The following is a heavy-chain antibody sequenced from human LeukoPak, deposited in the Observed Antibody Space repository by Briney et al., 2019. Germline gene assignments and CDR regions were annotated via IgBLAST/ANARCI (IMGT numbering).Heavy chain of an antibody. CDR2: ISWNSGSI. Sequence: PGGSLRLSCAASGFTFSSYGMHWVRQAPGKGLEWVSGISWNSGSIGYADSVKGRFTISRDNAKNSLYLQMNSLRAEDTALYYCAKEKEVGSIAVAGYFDYWGQGTLVTVSS. D-gene: IGHD6-19*01. V-gene: IGHV3-9*01. J-gene: IGHJ4*02. CDR1: GFTFSSYG. CDR3: AKEKEVGSIAVAGYFDY.